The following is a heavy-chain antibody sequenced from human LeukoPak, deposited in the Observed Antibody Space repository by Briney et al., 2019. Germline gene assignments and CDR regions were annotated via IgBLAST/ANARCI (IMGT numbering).Heavy chain of an antibody. D-gene: IGHD3-10*02. Sequence: PSETLSLTCSVYGRSFSGCYWTWVRQPPGKGLEWIGEVNHSGTTKFHPSLMSRVTMSVDTSKNQVSLNLRSVTAADTAVYFCAVGVSTMSFDHWGQGTQVTVSS. CDR2: VNHSGTT. CDR3: AVGVSTMSFDH. CDR1: GRSFSGCY. V-gene: IGHV4-34*01. J-gene: IGHJ4*02.